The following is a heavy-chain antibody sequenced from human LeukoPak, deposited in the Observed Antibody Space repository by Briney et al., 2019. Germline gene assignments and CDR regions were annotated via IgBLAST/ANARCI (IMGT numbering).Heavy chain of an antibody. CDR3: ARVPHRSTTHMDV. D-gene: IGHD1-14*01. J-gene: IGHJ6*03. CDR2: IYYSGST. V-gene: IGHV4-59*11. Sequence: PSETLSLTCTVSGGSISSHYWSWIRQPPGKGLEWIGYIYYSGSTNYNPSLKSRVTISVDTSKNQFSLKLSSVTAADTAVYYCARVPHRSTTHMDVWGKGTTVTVSS. CDR1: GGSISSHY.